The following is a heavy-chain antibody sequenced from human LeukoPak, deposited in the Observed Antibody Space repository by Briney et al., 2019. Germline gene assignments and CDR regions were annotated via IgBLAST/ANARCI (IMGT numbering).Heavy chain of an antibody. D-gene: IGHD6-19*01. CDR1: GFTFATHG. Sequence: ASVKVSCKASGFTFATHGISWMRQAPGQGPEWLGWIRGSGGKTDYAQKLQDRVTMTADTSTTTAYMELRSLRSDDTAVYYCARGRVKRVPFTAVPGPLDYWGQGSLVTVSS. J-gene: IGHJ4*02. CDR3: ARGRVKRVPFTAVPGPLDY. CDR2: IRGSGGKT. V-gene: IGHV1-18*01.